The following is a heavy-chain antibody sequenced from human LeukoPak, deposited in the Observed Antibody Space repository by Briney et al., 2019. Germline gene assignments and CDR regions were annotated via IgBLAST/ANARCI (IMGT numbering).Heavy chain of an antibody. CDR3: ASSEQGVVTAPFDY. J-gene: IGHJ4*02. V-gene: IGHV4-39*07. CDR2: IYYSGST. D-gene: IGHD2-21*02. Sequence: WIRQPPGKGLEWIGSIYYSGSTYYNPSLKSRVTISVDTSKNQFSLKLSSVTAADTAVYYCASSEQGVVTAPFDYWGQGTLVTVSS.